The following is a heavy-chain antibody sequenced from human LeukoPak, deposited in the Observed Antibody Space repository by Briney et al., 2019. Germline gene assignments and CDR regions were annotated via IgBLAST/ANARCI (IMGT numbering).Heavy chain of an antibody. V-gene: IGHV1-2*02. CDR2: INPNSGGT. J-gene: IGHJ3*02. Sequence: ASVKVSCKASANTFTGYHMHWVRQAPGQGLEWMGWINPNSGGTNYAQKFQGRATMTRDTSITTAYMELSRLRSDDTAVYYCARDGLRAFDIWGPGTTVTVSS. CDR3: ARDGLRAFDI. CDR1: ANTFTGYH. D-gene: IGHD3-10*01.